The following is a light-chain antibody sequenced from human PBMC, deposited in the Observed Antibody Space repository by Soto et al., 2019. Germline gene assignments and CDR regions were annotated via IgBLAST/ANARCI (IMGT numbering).Light chain of an antibody. CDR1: ESVSTF. Sequence: DIVMTQSPAPLSVSPGERATLSCRASESVSTFLAWYQQKHGQAPRXLIYEASSRATGIPARFSGGGSGTVFNLTISRLETEDFAVYYCQQRSNWPWTFGQGTKVDIK. CDR3: QQRSNWPWT. J-gene: IGKJ1*01. V-gene: IGKV3-11*01. CDR2: EAS.